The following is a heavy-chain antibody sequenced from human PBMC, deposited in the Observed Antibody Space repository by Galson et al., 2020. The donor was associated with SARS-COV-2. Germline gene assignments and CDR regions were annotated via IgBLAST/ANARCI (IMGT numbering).Heavy chain of an antibody. CDR2: ITPSGGGT. Sequence: ASVKVSCTASGYTFTSYYIHWVRQAPGQGLEWMGIITPSGGGTTYAQKFQGRVTMTRDTSTSTVYMELSSLRSEDTAVYYCARDSQGGNDYNYLLFWGQGTLVTVSS. D-gene: IGHD4-4*01. CDR1: GYTFTSYY. CDR3: ARDSQGGNDYNYLLF. V-gene: IGHV1-46*01. J-gene: IGHJ4*02.